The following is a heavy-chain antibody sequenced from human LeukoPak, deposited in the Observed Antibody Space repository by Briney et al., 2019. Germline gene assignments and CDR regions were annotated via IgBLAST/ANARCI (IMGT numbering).Heavy chain of an antibody. V-gene: IGHV1-69*04. CDR1: GSTFGTYA. J-gene: IGHJ6*02. CDR2: IIPILGIT. CDR3: AKAVGIWSGSYNYYYGMDD. D-gene: IGHD3-3*01. Sequence: ASVKVSCKASGSTFGTYAINWVRQAPGQGPEWMGRIIPILGITNYTESFQDRVTITADKATTTAYMELTGLRSEDTAVYYCAKAVGIWSGSYNYYYGMDDWGQGTTVTVSS.